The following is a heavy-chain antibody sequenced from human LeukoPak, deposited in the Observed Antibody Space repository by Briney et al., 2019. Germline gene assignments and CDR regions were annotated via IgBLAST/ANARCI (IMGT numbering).Heavy chain of an antibody. CDR2: MDPNSGNT. CDR1: GYTFTSYD. D-gene: IGHD3-3*01. CDR3: ARDHDSWSGLYAFDI. Sequence: ASVKVSCKASGYTFTSYDINWVRQATGQGLEWMGWMDPNSGNTGYAQKFQGRVTMTRDTSITTADMELSSLRSDDTAVYYCARDHDSWSGLYAFDIWGQGTVVIVSS. J-gene: IGHJ3*02. V-gene: IGHV1-8*01.